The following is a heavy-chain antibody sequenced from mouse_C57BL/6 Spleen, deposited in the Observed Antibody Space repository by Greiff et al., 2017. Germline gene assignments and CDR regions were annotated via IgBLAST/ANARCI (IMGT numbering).Heavy chain of an antibody. J-gene: IGHJ4*01. CDR3: ARFPPYYYGSSHYYAMDY. Sequence: QVQLQQSGAELVRPGASVKLSCKASGYTFTDYYINWVKQRPGQGLEWIARIYPGSGNTYYNEKFKGKATLTAEKSSSTAYMQLSSLTSEDSAVYFCARFPPYYYGSSHYYAMDYWGQGTSVTVSS. V-gene: IGHV1-76*01. CDR1: GYTFTDYY. CDR2: IYPGSGNT. D-gene: IGHD1-1*01.